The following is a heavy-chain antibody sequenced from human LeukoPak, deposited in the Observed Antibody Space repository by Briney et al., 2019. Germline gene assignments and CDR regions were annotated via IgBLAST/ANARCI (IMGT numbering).Heavy chain of an antibody. J-gene: IGHJ1*01. CDR3: ANQISSGSLWYLQH. CDR1: GFTFSNYA. CDR2: ISASAVGT. D-gene: IGHD1-26*01. Sequence: PGGSLRLSCAASGFTFSNYAMTWVRQAPGKGLEWVSGISASAVGTYYADSVKGRLTISRDNSKNTLYLQMNSLRAEDTAVYYCANQISSGSLWYLQHWGQGTLVTVSS. V-gene: IGHV3-23*01.